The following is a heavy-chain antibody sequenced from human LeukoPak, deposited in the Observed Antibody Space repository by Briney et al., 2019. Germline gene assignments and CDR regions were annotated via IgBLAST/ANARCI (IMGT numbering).Heavy chain of an antibody. Sequence: PSETLSLTCAVYGGSFSGYYWSWIRQPPGKGLEWIGEINHSGSTNYNPSLKSRVTISVDTSKNQFSLKLSSVTAADTAVYYCARLTIRRAFDIWGQGTMVTVSS. CDR1: GGSFSGYY. CDR2: INHSGST. CDR3: ARLTIRRAFDI. V-gene: IGHV4-34*01. D-gene: IGHD3-10*01. J-gene: IGHJ3*02.